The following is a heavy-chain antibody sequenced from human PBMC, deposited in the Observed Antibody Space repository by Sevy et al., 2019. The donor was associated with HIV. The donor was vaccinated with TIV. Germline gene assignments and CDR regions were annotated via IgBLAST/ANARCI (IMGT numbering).Heavy chain of an antibody. CDR3: AKDASSSRTGGTFQH. V-gene: IGHV3-23*01. D-gene: IGHD6-13*01. CDR1: GFIFSGYV. CDR2: ISASGGST. Sequence: GGSLRLSCAASGFIFSGYVMSWVRQAPGKGLEWVSGISASGGSTYYADSVKGRFTISRDTSKNTLDLQMNSLRVEDTAVYYCAKDASSSRTGGTFQHWGQGTLVTVSS. J-gene: IGHJ1*01.